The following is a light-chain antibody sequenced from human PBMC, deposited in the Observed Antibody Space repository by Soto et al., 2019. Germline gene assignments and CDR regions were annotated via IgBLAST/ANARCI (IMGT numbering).Light chain of an antibody. CDR1: RSNIGSAI. CDR2: MNS. V-gene: IGLV1-47*01. Sequence: QSVLTQPPSLSGTPGQTVTISCIGSRSNIGSAIVHWYQQLPGTAPKHLIYMNSHRPSGVPDRFSASKSGTSASLVITGLRPEDEADYFCVAWDDNLSSRVSGGGTKVTVL. J-gene: IGLJ3*02. CDR3: VAWDDNLSSRV.